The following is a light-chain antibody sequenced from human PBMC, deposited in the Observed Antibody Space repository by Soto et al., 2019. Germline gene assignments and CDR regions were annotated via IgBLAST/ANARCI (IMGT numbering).Light chain of an antibody. J-gene: IGKJ4*02. CDR1: QSISTSF. Sequence: EFVLTQPPGTLSLSPGERATLSCRASQSISTSFLAWYQQKPGQAPRLLIYGASSRGTGIPDRFSGSGSGTDFTLTISRLEPEDFAVYYCQHYGSSSQFTFGGGTKVVIK. CDR3: QHYGSSSQFT. V-gene: IGKV3-20*01. CDR2: GAS.